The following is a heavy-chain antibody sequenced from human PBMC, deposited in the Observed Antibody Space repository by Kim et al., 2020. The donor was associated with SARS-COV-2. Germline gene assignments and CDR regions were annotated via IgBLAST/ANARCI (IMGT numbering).Heavy chain of an antibody. D-gene: IGHD6-13*01. CDR2: IYWDDEK. J-gene: IGHJ4*02. CDR1: GFSLNTPGMA. Sequence: SGPTLVNPTQTLTLTGTFSGFSLNTPGMAVGWIRQPPGKALEWLSVIYWDDEKRYRPSLRSRLTITKDTSKNQVVLMMTNMDYVDAGTYYCAQTGYSSTWYQGYFASWGQGTLVTVSS. V-gene: IGHV2-5*02. CDR3: AQTGYSSTWYQGYFAS.